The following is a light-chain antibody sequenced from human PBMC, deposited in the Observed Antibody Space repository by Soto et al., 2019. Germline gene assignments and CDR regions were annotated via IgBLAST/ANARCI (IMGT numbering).Light chain of an antibody. V-gene: IGKV1-27*01. CDR1: QGIAPY. Sequence: QLISSPSALSAFVGDGVTITCRASQGIAPYLAWFQQKPGKVPKLLIYATSTLQSGVPSRFSGSGSGTDFTLTINSLQPKDVGTYYCQKYNGFPLTFGGGTRVDIK. CDR2: ATS. CDR3: QKYNGFPLT. J-gene: IGKJ4*01.